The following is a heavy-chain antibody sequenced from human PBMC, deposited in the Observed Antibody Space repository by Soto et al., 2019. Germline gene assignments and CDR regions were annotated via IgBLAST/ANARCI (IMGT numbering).Heavy chain of an antibody. Sequence: GGSLRLSCAASGFTFSSYAMSWVRQAPGKGLEWVSAISGSGGSTYYADSVKGRFTISRDNSKNTLYLQMNSLRAEDTAACYCANGLGGTEGHWGQGTLVTVSS. CDR1: GFTFSSYA. D-gene: IGHD3-16*01. CDR3: ANGLGGTEGH. V-gene: IGHV3-23*01. CDR2: ISGSGGST. J-gene: IGHJ4*02.